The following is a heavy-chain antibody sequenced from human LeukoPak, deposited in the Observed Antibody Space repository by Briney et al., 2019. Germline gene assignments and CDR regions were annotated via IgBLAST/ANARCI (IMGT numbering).Heavy chain of an antibody. J-gene: IGHJ4*02. CDR2: IRYDGSNK. V-gene: IGHV3-30*02. D-gene: IGHD3-22*01. Sequence: QPGGSLRLSCAASGFTFSSYGMHWVRQAPGKGLEWVAFIRYDGSNKYYADSVKGRFTISRDNAKNSLYLQMNSLRAEDTAVYYCARGYYDSSGGVFDYWGQGTLVTVSS. CDR3: ARGYYDSSGGVFDY. CDR1: GFTFSSYG.